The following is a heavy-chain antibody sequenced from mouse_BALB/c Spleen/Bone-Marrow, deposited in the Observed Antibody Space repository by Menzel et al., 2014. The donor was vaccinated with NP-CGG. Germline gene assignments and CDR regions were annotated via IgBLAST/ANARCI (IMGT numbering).Heavy chain of an antibody. CDR1: GFTFTDYY. CDR2: IRNKPNGYTT. Sequence: EVKLAESGGGLVQPGGSLRLSCATSGFTFTDYYMSWVRQPPGKALEWLGFIRNKPNGYTTEYSASVKGRFTISRDNSQSILYLQMNTLRVGDSATYYCTRDMGLLRFDYWGQGTTLTVSS. D-gene: IGHD1-1*01. V-gene: IGHV7-3*02. J-gene: IGHJ2*01. CDR3: TRDMGLLRFDY.